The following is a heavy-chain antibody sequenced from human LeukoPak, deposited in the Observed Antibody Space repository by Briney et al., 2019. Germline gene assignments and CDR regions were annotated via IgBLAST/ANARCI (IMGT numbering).Heavy chain of an antibody. Sequence: GGSLRPSCAPSGFTFSSYWTHWVRHAPGRGLVWVSRINSDGSSTSYADSVKGRFTISRDNNKNTLYLQMNRPRDEGTAVYYCAREGLELRRPTDYSGEGTLLTVSS. V-gene: IGHV3-74*01. D-gene: IGHD1-7*01. J-gene: IGHJ4*02. CDR1: GFTFSSYW. CDR3: AREGLELRRPTDY. CDR2: INSDGSST.